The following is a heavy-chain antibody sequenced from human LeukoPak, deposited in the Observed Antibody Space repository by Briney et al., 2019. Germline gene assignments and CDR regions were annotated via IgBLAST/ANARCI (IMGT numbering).Heavy chain of an antibody. CDR2: ITSRGDST. Sequence: GGSLRLSCAASGFTFSSYAMHWVRQAPGKGLEPVSAITSRGDSTYYANSVEGRFTISRDNSKNTLYFQMGSLRPEDMAVYYCARNRLGGNDAWGQGTLVTVSS. D-gene: IGHD3-16*01. CDR3: ARNRLGGNDA. J-gene: IGHJ5*02. V-gene: IGHV3-64*01. CDR1: GFTFSSYA.